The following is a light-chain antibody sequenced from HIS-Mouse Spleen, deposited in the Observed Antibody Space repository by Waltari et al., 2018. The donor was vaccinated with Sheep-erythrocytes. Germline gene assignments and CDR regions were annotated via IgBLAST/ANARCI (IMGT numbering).Light chain of an antibody. CDR1: SSDGGGYNY. CDR2: DVS. CDR3: CSYAGSYNHV. J-gene: IGLJ1*01. V-gene: IGLV2-11*01. Sequence: QSALTQPRSVSGSPGQSVTISCTGTSSDGGGYNYVSWYQQHPGKGPKLMLYDVSKRPSGVPDRFSGSKSGNTASLTISGLQAEDEADYYCCSYAGSYNHVFATGTKVTVL.